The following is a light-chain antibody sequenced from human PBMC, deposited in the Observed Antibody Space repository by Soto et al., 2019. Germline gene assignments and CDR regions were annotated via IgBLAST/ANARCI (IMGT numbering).Light chain of an antibody. Sequence: QSALTQPRSVSGSPGQSVTISCTGTSSDVGGYSYVSWYQQHPGKAPKLIISDVSERPSGVPDRFSGSKSGNTASLTISGLPDEDEADYYCSSSAGSSPFYVFATGTKLTVL. J-gene: IGLJ1*01. CDR2: DVS. CDR3: SSSAGSSPFYV. V-gene: IGLV2-11*01. CDR1: SSDVGGYSY.